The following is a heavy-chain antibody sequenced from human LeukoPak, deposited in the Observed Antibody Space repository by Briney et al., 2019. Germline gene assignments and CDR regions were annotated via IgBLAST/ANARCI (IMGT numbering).Heavy chain of an antibody. Sequence: PGRSLRLSCAASGFTFDDYAMHWVRQAPGKGLEWVSGISWNSGSTGYADSVKGRFTISRDNAKNSLYLQMNSLRAEDTALYYCAKEVRTTWGIDYWGQGTLVTVSS. CDR1: GFTFDDYA. CDR2: ISWNSGST. D-gene: IGHD7-27*01. V-gene: IGHV3-9*01. J-gene: IGHJ4*02. CDR3: AKEVRTTWGIDY.